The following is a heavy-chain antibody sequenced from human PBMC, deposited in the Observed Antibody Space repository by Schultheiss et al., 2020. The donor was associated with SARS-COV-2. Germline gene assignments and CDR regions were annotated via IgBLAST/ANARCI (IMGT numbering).Heavy chain of an antibody. J-gene: IGHJ6*02. V-gene: IGHV4-34*01. CDR2: INHSGST. Sequence: GSLRLSCAASGFTFSSYGMHWVRQPPGKGLEWIGEINHSGSTNYNPSLKSRVTISVDTSKNQFSLKLNSVTSADTAVYYCARVSAYEYFYGMDVWGQGTTVTVS. CDR1: GFTFSSYG. D-gene: IGHD3-16*01. CDR3: ARVSAYEYFYGMDV.